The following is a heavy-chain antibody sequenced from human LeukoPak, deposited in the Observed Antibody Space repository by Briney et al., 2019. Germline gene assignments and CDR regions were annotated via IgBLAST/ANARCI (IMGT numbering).Heavy chain of an antibody. CDR3: ARGGGYSYGARFDY. CDR2: IYSGGST. J-gene: IGHJ4*02. D-gene: IGHD5-18*01. Sequence: GGSLRLSCAASGFTVSSNYMSWVRQAPGKGLEWVSVIYSGGSTYYADSVKGRFTISRDNSKNTLYLQMNSLRAEDTAVYYCARGGGYSYGARFDYWGQGTLVTVSS. V-gene: IGHV3-66*02. CDR1: GFTVSSNY.